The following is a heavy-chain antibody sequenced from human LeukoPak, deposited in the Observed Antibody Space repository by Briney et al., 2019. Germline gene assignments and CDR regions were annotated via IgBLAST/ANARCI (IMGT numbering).Heavy chain of an antibody. V-gene: IGHV3-33*08. CDR1: GFTFINYG. CDR2: IWYDGSNK. D-gene: IGHD3-22*01. CDR3: ARDDTSAYYYFDY. J-gene: IGHJ4*02. Sequence: PGRSLRLSCAASGFTFINYGMHWVRQAPGRGLEWVALIWYDGSNKYYADSVKGRFTISRDNSKNTPYLQMNSLRAEDTAVYYCARDDTSAYYYFDYWGQGTLVTVSS.